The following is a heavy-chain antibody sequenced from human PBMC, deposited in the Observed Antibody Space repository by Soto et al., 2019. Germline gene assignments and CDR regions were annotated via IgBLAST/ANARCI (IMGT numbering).Heavy chain of an antibody. CDR1: GVTFSSYA. CDR3: AKDQGGAYTSHYGMDV. V-gene: IGHV3-23*01. J-gene: IGHJ6*02. D-gene: IGHD2-2*02. CDR2: ISGSGGST. Sequence: PXGSLILSCAASGVTFSSYAMSWVRQAPGKGLEWVSAISGSGGSTYYADSVKGRFTISRDNSKNTLYLQMNSLRAEDTAVYYCAKDQGGAYTSHYGMDVWGQGTTVTVSS.